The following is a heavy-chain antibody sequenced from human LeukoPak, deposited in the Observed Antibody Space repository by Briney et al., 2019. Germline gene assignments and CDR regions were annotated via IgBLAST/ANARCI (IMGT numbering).Heavy chain of an antibody. J-gene: IGHJ4*02. CDR1: GYSISSGYY. CDR2: IYHSGST. CDR3: ARGGSYYSFDY. D-gene: IGHD1-26*01. V-gene: IGHV4-38-2*02. Sequence: PSETLSLTCTVSGYSISSGYYWGWIRQPPGKGLEWIGSIYHSGSTYYNPSLKSRVTISVDTSKNQFSLKLSSVTAADTAVYYCARGGSYYSFDYWGQGTLVTVSS.